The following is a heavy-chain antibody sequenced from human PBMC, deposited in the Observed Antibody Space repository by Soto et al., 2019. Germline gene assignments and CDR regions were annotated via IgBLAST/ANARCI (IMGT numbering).Heavy chain of an antibody. D-gene: IGHD6-13*01. CDR3: ATYSSLDY. J-gene: IGHJ4*02. V-gene: IGHV3-53*02. CDR2: IYSGGST. CDR1: GFTVSNNY. Sequence: EVQVVETGGGLIQPGGSLRLSCAASGFTVSNNYMSWVRQAPGKALELVSLIYSGGSTYYAVSVKGRFTIARDNSKNTLYLQMNSLRAEDTAVDSGATYSSLDYWGQGTLV.